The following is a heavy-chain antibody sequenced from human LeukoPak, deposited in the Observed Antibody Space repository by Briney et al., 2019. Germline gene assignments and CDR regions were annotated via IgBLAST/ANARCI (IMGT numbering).Heavy chain of an antibody. V-gene: IGHV4-34*01. CDR2: INHSGST. CDR1: SVSFSGYY. D-gene: IGHD3/OR15-3a*01. J-gene: IGHJ3*02. Sequence: SETLSLSCAVYSVSFSGYYWSWIRQPPGKGLEWIGEINHSGSTNYNPSLKSRVTISVDTSKNQFSLKLSSVTAADTAVYYCARCQGNWTEAFDIWGQGTMVTVSS. CDR3: ARCQGNWTEAFDI.